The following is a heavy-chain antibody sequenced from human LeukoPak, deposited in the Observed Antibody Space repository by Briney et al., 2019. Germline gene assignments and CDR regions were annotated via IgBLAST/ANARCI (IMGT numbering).Heavy chain of an antibody. J-gene: IGHJ4*02. CDR1: GYTFTSNY. V-gene: IGHV1-46*01. Sequence: ASVKVSCKASGYTFTSNYIQWVRQAPGQGLEWVGIINPSDGSTSYTQKFQGRVTMTRDTSTSTVYMELSNLKSEDTAVYYCARVEYDSSGYYYFDYWGQGTLVTVSS. CDR3: ARVEYDSSGYYYFDY. CDR2: INPSDGST. D-gene: IGHD3-22*01.